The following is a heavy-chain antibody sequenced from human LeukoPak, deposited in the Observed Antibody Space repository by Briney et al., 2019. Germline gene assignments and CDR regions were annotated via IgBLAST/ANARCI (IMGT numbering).Heavy chain of an antibody. CDR2: IKQDGSEK. Sequence: GGSLRLSCAASGFTFSSYWMSWVRQAPGKGLEWVANIKQDGSEKYYVDSVKGRFTISRDNAKNSLYLQMNSLRAEDTAVYYCARDNYDFWSGYYKVPAYFDYWGQGTLVTVSS. J-gene: IGHJ4*02. V-gene: IGHV3-7*01. D-gene: IGHD3-3*01. CDR3: ARDNYDFWSGYYKVPAYFDY. CDR1: GFTFSSYW.